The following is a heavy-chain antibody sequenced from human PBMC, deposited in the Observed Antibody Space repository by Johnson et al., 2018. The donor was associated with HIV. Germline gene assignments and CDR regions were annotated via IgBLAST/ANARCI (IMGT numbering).Heavy chain of an antibody. D-gene: IGHD4-17*01. V-gene: IGHV3-11*04. CDR1: GFTVSSNY. J-gene: IGHJ3*02. CDR3: ARPADYGDYSRDAFDI. Sequence: QMQLVESGGGLVQPGGSLRLSCAASGFTVSSNYMSWIRQAPGKGLEWVSYISRSGSTIYYADSVTGRFTISRDNAKNSLYLQMNSLRVEDTALYYCARPADYGDYSRDAFDIWGQGTMVTVSS. CDR2: ISRSGSTI.